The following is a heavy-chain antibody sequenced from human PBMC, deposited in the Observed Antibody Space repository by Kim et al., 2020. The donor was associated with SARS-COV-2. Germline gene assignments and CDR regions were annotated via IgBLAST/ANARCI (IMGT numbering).Heavy chain of an antibody. J-gene: IGHJ4*02. Sequence: GRCTISRENAKNSLYLQMNSLRDEDTAVYYCARDRPDFWSGYYSGYYFDYWGQGTLVTVSS. V-gene: IGHV3-48*02. D-gene: IGHD3-3*01. CDR3: ARDRPDFWSGYYSGYYFDY.